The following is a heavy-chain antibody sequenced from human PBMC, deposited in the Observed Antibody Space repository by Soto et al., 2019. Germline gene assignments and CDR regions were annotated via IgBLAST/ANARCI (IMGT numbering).Heavy chain of an antibody. J-gene: IGHJ4*02. D-gene: IGHD3-10*01. CDR2: IGVSGDTT. CDR1: GFTFSSYA. Sequence: EVQLLESGGGLVQPGGSLRLSCAASGFTFSSYAMSWVRQAPGKGLEWVSAIGVSGDTTYYADSVKGQFTISRDNSKNPLYLQMGSLRAEETAVYYCAKVRRFGELRSLYWGQGTLVTVSS. V-gene: IGHV3-23*01. CDR3: AKVRRFGELRSLY.